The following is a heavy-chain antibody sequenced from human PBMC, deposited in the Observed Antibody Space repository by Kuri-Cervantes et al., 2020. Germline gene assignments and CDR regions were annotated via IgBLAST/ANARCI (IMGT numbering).Heavy chain of an antibody. CDR1: GGSISSGDYY. CDR3: ARGARIYSNTWTKRGGWFDP. Sequence: SETLSLTCTVSGGSISSGDYYWSWIRQPPGKGLVWIGYIYYSGSTNYNPSLKSRVTISVDTSKNQFSVKLRSVTAADTAVYYCARGARIYSNTWTKRGGWFDPWGQGTLVTVSS. J-gene: IGHJ5*02. D-gene: IGHD5-12*01. CDR2: IYYSGST. V-gene: IGHV4-30-4*08.